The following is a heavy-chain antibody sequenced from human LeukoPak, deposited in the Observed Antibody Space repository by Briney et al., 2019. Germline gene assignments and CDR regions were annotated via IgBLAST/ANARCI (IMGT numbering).Heavy chain of an antibody. D-gene: IGHD3-22*01. CDR1: GGSISSYY. CDR3: ARASHDGSGYYYAVYFDN. Sequence: PSETLSLTCTVSGGSISSYYWNWIRQPAGKGLEWIGRIYTSGSTNYNPSLKSRVTMSVDTSKTQFSLRLNSVTAADTAVYYCARASHDGSGYYYAVYFDNWGQGTLVTVPS. V-gene: IGHV4-4*07. CDR2: IYTSGST. J-gene: IGHJ4*02.